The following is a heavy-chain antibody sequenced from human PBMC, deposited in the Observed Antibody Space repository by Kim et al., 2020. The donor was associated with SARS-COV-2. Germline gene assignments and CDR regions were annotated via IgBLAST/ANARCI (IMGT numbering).Heavy chain of an antibody. V-gene: IGHV3-23*01. J-gene: IGHJ4*02. Sequence: SYAASVTGRFTISRDNSKNTLYLQMNSLRAEDTAVYYCGRYDILTGYYSGWGQGTLVTVSS. D-gene: IGHD3-9*01. CDR3: GRYDILTGYYSG.